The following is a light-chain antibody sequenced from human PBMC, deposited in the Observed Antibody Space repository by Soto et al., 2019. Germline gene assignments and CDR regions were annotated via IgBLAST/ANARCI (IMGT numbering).Light chain of an antibody. CDR2: SNN. J-gene: IGLJ2*01. CDR3: AAWDDSLNAVV. Sequence: QSVLTQPPSASGTPGQRVTISCSGSSSNVGRNTVNWYQQLPGTAPKLLIYSNNQRPSGVPDRFSGSKSGTSAYLAISGLQSEDEADYYCAAWDDSLNAVVFGGGTKLTVL. V-gene: IGLV1-44*01. CDR1: SSNVGRNT.